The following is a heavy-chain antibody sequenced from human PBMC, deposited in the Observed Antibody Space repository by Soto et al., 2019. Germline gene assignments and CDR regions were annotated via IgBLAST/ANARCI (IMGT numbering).Heavy chain of an antibody. CDR3: ARGIAARPVDYFDY. CDR2: INHSGST. V-gene: IGHV4-30-2*01. D-gene: IGHD6-6*01. J-gene: IGHJ4*02. Sequence: SETLSLTCAVSGGSISSGGYSWSWIRQPPGKGLEWIGEINHSGSTNYNPSLKSRVTISVDTSKNQFSLKLSSVTAADTAVYYCARGIAARPVDYFDYWGQGTLVTVSS. CDR1: GGSISSGGYS.